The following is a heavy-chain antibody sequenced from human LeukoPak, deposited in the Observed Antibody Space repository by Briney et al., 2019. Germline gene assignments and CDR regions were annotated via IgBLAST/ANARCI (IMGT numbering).Heavy chain of an antibody. CDR3: AKSVTADP. CDR2: ISPGGDRT. D-gene: IGHD2-21*02. CDR1: GFTFSTYA. V-gene: IGHV3-23*01. Sequence: QAGGPLRLSCAASGFTFSTYALSWVRQAPGKGLEWVSAISPGGDRTYYADSAKGRFAISRDNSKNTLYLQMHSLRAEDTAVYYCAKSVTADPWGQGTLVTVSS. J-gene: IGHJ5*02.